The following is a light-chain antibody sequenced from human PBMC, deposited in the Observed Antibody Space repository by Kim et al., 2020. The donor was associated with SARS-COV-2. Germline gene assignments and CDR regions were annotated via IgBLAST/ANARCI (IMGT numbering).Light chain of an antibody. Sequence: SASVGDRVTITCRASQTISNNLNWYQQKPGKAPKLLIYETSSLHSGVPSRFSGSESGRDFTLTISSLQPEDFQTYYCQQTYSTPHTFGPGTKLEI. J-gene: IGKJ2*01. V-gene: IGKV1-39*01. CDR3: QQTYSTPHT. CDR2: ETS. CDR1: QTISNN.